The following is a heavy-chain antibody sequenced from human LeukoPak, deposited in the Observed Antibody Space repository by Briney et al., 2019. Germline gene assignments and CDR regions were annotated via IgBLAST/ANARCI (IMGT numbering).Heavy chain of an antibody. CDR2: ISYDGGNK. CDR1: GFTFSSYA. J-gene: IGHJ4*02. Sequence: GRSLRLTCAASGFTFSSYAMHWVRQAPGKGLEWVAVISYDGGNKYYADSVKGRFTISRDNSKNTLYLQMNSLRAEDTAVYYCASTVFDYWGQGTLVTVSS. V-gene: IGHV3-30*04. D-gene: IGHD4-17*01. CDR3: ASTVFDY.